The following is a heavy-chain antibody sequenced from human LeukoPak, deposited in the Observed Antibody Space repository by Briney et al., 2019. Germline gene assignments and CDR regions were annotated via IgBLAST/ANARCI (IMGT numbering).Heavy chain of an antibody. D-gene: IGHD3-22*01. CDR2: INHSGST. CDR1: GYSISSGYY. V-gene: IGHV4-38-2*02. J-gene: IGHJ4*02. CDR3: ARGRDYYDSPGYFDY. Sequence: SETLSLTCTVSGYSISSGYYWGWIRQPPGKGLEWIGEINHSGSTNYNPSLKSRVTISVDTSKNQFSLKLSSVTAADTAVYYCARGRDYYDSPGYFDYWGQGTLVTVSS.